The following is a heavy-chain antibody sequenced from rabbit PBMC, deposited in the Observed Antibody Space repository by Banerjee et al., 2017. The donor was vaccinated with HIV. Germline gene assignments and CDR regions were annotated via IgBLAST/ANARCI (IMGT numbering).Heavy chain of an antibody. CDR3: ARDLGGSGDL. J-gene: IGHJ4*01. Sequence: QSLEESGGDLVKPGGSLTLTCKASGFDFSGSYWICWVRQAPGKGLEWIACIYAGSAGSTCYATWAKGRFTISKTSSTTVTLQMTSLTAADTTTYFCARDLGGSGDLWGPGTLVTVS. V-gene: IGHV1S40*01. D-gene: IGHD1-1*01. CDR2: IYAGSAGST. CDR1: GFDFSGSYW.